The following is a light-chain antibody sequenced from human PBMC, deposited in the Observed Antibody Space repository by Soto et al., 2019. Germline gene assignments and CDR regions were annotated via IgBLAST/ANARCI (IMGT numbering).Light chain of an antibody. CDR1: TGPVTSGNF. J-gene: IGLJ3*02. V-gene: IGLV7-43*01. CDR3: LLHSGCIWV. Sequence: QAVVTQEPSLTVSPGGAVTLTCASSTGPVTSGNFPNWFQQKPGKPPRSLLYSTNNKHSWTPARSSGTLPGSKAALTLSDVQPEDEDDYYCLLHSGCIWVFGGGTKLTVL. CDR2: STN.